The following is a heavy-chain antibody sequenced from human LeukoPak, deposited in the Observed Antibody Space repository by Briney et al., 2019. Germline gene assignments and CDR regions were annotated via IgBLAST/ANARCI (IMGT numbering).Heavy chain of an antibody. J-gene: IGHJ4*02. Sequence: PGGSLRLSCAASGFTFSGSPILWVRQASGKGLEWVGRIRSKADNYATAYAASVQGRCTISRDDSKNTAYLQLNSLKTEDTAVYYCTQCNYWGQGALVTVSS. CDR2: IRSKADNYAT. CDR1: GFTFSGSP. V-gene: IGHV3-73*01. CDR3: TQCNY.